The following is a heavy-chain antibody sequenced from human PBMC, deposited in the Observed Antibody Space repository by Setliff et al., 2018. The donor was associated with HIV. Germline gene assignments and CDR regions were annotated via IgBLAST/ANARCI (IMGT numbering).Heavy chain of an antibody. CDR1: GFTFSNCD. D-gene: IGHD3-16*01. CDR3: ARVSESGVTGLMSYFQH. Sequence: PGGSLRLSCAASGFTFSNCDMHWVRQAPGKGLEWVTVISYDGSNKYNADSVKGRFTVSRDNSKNTLYLQMNNLRAEDTAVYYCARVSESGVTGLMSYFQHWGQGTLVTVSS. V-gene: IGHV3-30*19. CDR2: ISYDGSNK. J-gene: IGHJ1*01.